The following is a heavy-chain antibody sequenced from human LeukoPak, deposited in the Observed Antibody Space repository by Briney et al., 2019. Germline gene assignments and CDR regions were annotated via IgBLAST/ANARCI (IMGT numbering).Heavy chain of an antibody. V-gene: IGHV4-34*01. Sequence: SETLSLTCAVYGGSFSGYYWSWIRQPPGKGLEWIGEINHSGSTNYNPSLKSRVTISVDTSKNQFSLKLSSVTAADTAVYYCARLTVVVNHYYHMDVWGKGTTVTVSS. D-gene: IGHD2-21*01. CDR2: INHSGST. CDR3: ARLTVVVNHYYHMDV. CDR1: GGSFSGYY. J-gene: IGHJ6*03.